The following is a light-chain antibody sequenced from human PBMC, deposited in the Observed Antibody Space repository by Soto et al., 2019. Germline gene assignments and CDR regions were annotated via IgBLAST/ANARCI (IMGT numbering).Light chain of an antibody. CDR2: GAS. V-gene: IGKV3D-15*01. J-gene: IGKJ3*01. CDR3: QQYDGSLFT. CDR1: QSVSTN. Sequence: EIVMTQSPATLSVSPWERATLSCRASQSVSTNLAWYQQKPGQAPRLLIYGASTRDVGIPDRFSGSGSGTDFTLTITRLEPEDFAVYYCQQYDGSLFTFGPGTKVDI.